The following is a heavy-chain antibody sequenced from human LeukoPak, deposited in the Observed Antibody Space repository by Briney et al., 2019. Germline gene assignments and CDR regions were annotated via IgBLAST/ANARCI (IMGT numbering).Heavy chain of an antibody. CDR1: GFTFSNYG. D-gene: IGHD6-6*01. V-gene: IGHV3-30*18. CDR3: AKRYSSSSFDY. J-gene: IGHJ4*02. CDR2: ISYDGSNK. Sequence: QPGGSLRLSCAASGFTFSNYGMHWVRQAPGKGLEWVAVISYDGSNKYYADSVKGRFTISRDNSKNTLYLQMNSLRAEDTAVYYCAKRYSSSSFDYWGQGTLVTVSS.